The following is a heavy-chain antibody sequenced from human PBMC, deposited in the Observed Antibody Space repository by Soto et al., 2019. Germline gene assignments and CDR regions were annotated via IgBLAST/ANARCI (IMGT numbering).Heavy chain of an antibody. D-gene: IGHD1-1*01. CDR2: INPNNGAT. CDR3: ASHDPGARFDP. J-gene: IGHJ5*02. CDR1: RYIFTASF. Sequence: QVQLVQSGAEVKKPGASVKVSCKAPRYIFTASFMHWVRQAPGQGLEWMGWINPNNGATHYGLSFQGRVTMTRDTSISTADMELSSLRSDDTAVYYCASHDPGARFDPWGQGTLVIVSS. V-gene: IGHV1-2*02.